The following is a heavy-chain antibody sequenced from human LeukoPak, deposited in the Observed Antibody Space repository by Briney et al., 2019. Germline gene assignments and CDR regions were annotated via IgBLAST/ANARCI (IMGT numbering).Heavy chain of an antibody. J-gene: IGHJ1*01. CDR1: GFTFSDYA. V-gene: IGHV3-30-3*01. Sequence: PGRSLRLSCAASGFTFSDYAMHWVRQAPDKGLEWVAVIPYDESNKYYADSVKGRFTISRDNSKNTLYLQMNSLRAEDAAVYYCARDSLPRVFLPGGYFQHWGQGTLVTVSS. CDR3: ARDSLPRVFLPGGYFQH. CDR2: IPYDESNK. D-gene: IGHD3-10*01.